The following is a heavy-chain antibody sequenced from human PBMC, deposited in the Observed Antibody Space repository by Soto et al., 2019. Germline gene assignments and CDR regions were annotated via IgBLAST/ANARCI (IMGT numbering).Heavy chain of an antibody. CDR2: IYYSGST. J-gene: IGHJ4*02. CDR1: GGSISSGGYY. D-gene: IGHD2-15*01. V-gene: IGHV4-31*03. Sequence: QVQLQESGPGLVKPSQTLSLTCTVSGGSISSGGYYWSWIRQHPGKGLEWIGYIYYSGSTYYNPCLKSRVNISVDTYKNQFSLRLSSVTAADTAVYYCARGGGVDCSGGSCCSLQPYYFDYWGQGTLVTVSS. CDR3: ARGGGVDCSGGSCCSLQPYYFDY.